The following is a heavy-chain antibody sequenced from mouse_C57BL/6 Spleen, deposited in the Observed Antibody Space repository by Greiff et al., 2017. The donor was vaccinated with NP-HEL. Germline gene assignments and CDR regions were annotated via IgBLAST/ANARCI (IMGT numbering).Heavy chain of an antibody. CDR2: IYPGDGDT. D-gene: IGHD2-3*01. CDR1: GYAFSSSW. J-gene: IGHJ3*01. V-gene: IGHV1-82*01. Sequence: VQLQQSGPELVKPGASVKISCKASGYAFSSSWMNWVKQRPGKGLEWIGRIYPGDGDTNYNGKFKGKATLTADKSSSTAYMQLSSLTSEDSAVYFCARSNDGYSHFAYWGQGTLVTVSA. CDR3: ARSNDGYSHFAY.